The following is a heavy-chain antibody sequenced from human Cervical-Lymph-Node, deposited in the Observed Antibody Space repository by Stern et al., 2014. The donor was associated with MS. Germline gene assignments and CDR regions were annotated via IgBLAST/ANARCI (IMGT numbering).Heavy chain of an antibody. CDR2: SISVLDSA. V-gene: IGHV1-69*06. CDR3: AREASTGPEGVYYYYGMDV. Sequence: QVQLVQSGAGVKKPGSSVKVSCKASGGSISRFTVTWVRQAPGQGLEWIGESISVLDSANYGQKFQGRVTITADKSTNTVYMELNSLRSDDTAVYYCAREASTGPEGVYYYYGMDVWGQGTTVFVSS. D-gene: IGHD1-1*01. J-gene: IGHJ6*02. CDR1: GGSISRFT.